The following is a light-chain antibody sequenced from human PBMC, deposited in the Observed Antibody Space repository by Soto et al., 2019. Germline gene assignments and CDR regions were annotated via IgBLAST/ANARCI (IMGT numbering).Light chain of an antibody. Sequence: QAVVTQEPSLTVSPGGTVTLTCGSSTGAVTSGHYPYWFQQKLCQAPRTLIYDTSNKHFWTPARFSGSLLGGKAALTLSGAQPEDEADYYCLLSDHGGGVFGGGTKLTVL. CDR1: TGAVTSGHY. CDR3: LLSDHGGGV. CDR2: DTS. J-gene: IGLJ3*02. V-gene: IGLV7-46*01.